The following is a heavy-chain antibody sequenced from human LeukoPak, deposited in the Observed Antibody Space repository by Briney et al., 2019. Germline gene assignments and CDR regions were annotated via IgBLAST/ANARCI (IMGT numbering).Heavy chain of an antibody. J-gene: IGHJ3*02. D-gene: IGHD3-16*01. CDR2: IYTSGST. V-gene: IGHV4-61*02. CDR3: ARAPVWGGVDAFDI. CDR1: GGSISSGSYS. Sequence: SQTLSLTCTVSGGSISSGSYSWSWIRQPAGKGLEWIGRIYTSGSTNYNPSLKSRVTISVDTSKNQFSLKLSSVTAADTAVYYCARAPVWGGVDAFDIWGQGTMVTVSS.